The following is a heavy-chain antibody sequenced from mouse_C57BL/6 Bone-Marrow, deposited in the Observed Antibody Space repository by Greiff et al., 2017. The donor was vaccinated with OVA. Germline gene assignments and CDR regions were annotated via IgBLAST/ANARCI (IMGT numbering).Heavy chain of an antibody. CDR2: IDPENGDT. V-gene: IGHV14-4*01. J-gene: IGHJ3*01. Sequence: EVKLMESGAELVRPGASVKLSCTASGFNIKDDYMHWVKQRPEQGLEWIGWIDPENGDTEYASKFQGKATITADTSSNTAYLQLSSLTSEDTAVYYCTTNYDYDSWFAYWGQGTLVTVSA. D-gene: IGHD2-4*01. CDR1: GFNIKDDY. CDR3: TTNYDYDSWFAY.